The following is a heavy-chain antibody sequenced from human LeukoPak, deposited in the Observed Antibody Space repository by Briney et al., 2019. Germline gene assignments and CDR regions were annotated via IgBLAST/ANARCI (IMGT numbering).Heavy chain of an antibody. D-gene: IGHD5-18*01. Sequence: GGSLRLSCAASGFTFSSYWMSWVRQAPGKGLEWVSVIYSGGSTYYADSVKGRFTISRDNSKNTLYLQMNSLRAEDTAVYYCARGTDSGYSYGYYYYYYMDVWGKGTTVTVSS. CDR1: GFTFSSYW. CDR3: ARGTDSGYSYGYYYYYYMDV. V-gene: IGHV3-53*01. CDR2: IYSGGST. J-gene: IGHJ6*03.